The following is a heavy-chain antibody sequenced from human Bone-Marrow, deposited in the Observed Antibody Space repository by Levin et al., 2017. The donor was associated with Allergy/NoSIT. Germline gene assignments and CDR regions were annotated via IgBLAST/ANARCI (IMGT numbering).Heavy chain of an antibody. CDR1: GFTFSSYG. V-gene: IGHV3-30*18. CDR2: ISYDGSNK. J-gene: IGHJ4*02. CDR3: AKGGSGWYSIFDY. Sequence: GGSLRLSCAASGFTFSSYGMHWVRQAPGKGLEWVAVISYDGSNKYYADSVKGRFTISRDNSKNTLYLQMNSLRAEDTAVYYCAKGGSGWYSIFDYWGQGTLVTVSS. D-gene: IGHD6-19*01.